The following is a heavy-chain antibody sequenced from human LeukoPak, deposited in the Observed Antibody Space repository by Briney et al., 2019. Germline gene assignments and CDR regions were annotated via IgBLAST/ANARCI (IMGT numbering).Heavy chain of an antibody. CDR3: AAQGDILTGYYPLFDY. D-gene: IGHD3-9*01. CDR1: GFTFSSYG. CDR2: TWYDGSNK. J-gene: IGHJ4*02. Sequence: GGSLRLSCAASGFTFSSYGMHWVRQAPGKGLEWVAVTWYDGSNKYYADSVKGRFTISRDNSKNTLYLQMNSLRAEDTAVYYCAAQGDILTGYYPLFDYWGQGTLVTVSS. V-gene: IGHV3-33*01.